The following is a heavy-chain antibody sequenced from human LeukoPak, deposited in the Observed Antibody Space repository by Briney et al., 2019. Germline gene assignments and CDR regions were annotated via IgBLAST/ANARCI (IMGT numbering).Heavy chain of an antibody. Sequence: GGSLRLSCAASGFTFSSYWMSWVRQAPGKGLEWVANIKQDGSEKYYVDSVKGRFTLSRDNAENSLYLQMNSLRAEDTAVYYCARDKPIAVVPRPFDIWGQGTMVTVSS. CDR2: IKQDGSEK. J-gene: IGHJ3*02. CDR1: GFTFSSYW. V-gene: IGHV3-7*01. CDR3: ARDKPIAVVPRPFDI. D-gene: IGHD6-19*01.